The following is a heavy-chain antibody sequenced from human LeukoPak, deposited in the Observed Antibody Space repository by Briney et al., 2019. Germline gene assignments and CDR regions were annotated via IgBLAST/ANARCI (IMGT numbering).Heavy chain of an antibody. Sequence: GGSLRLSCAASGFTFNNYAMSWVRRAPGKGLEWVSAISGSGGTTYYADSVKGRFTFSRDNSKNTLYPQMNSLRAEDTAVYYCAKAGGVVIRITDFDYWGQGTLVTVSS. V-gene: IGHV3-23*01. CDR2: ISGSGGTT. J-gene: IGHJ4*02. CDR1: GFTFNNYA. CDR3: AKAGGVVIRITDFDY. D-gene: IGHD3-3*01.